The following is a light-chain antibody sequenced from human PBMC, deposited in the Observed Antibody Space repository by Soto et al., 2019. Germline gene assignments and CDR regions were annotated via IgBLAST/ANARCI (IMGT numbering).Light chain of an antibody. J-gene: IGKJ5*01. V-gene: IGKV1-5*01. CDR2: DAS. CDR1: QSISSW. Sequence: DIQMTQYPSTLSASVGDRVTITCLASQSISSWLAWYQQKPGKAPKLLIYDASSLESGVPSRFSGSGSGTEFTLTISSLQPDDFATYYCQQYNSYPITFGQGTRLEI. CDR3: QQYNSYPIT.